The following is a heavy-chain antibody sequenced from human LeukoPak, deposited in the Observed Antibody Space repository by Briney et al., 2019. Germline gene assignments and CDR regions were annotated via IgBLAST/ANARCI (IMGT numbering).Heavy chain of an antibody. CDR1: GGSISSGDYY. V-gene: IGHV4-30-4*01. CDR2: IYYSGST. D-gene: IGHD2-2*01. Sequence: SETLSLTCTVSGGSISSGDYYWSWIRQPPGKGLEWIGYIYYSGSTYYNPSLKSRVTISVDTSKNQFSLKLSSVTAADTAVYYCASQPTAATPYYFDYWGQGTLVTVSS. J-gene: IGHJ4*02. CDR3: ASQPTAATPYYFDY.